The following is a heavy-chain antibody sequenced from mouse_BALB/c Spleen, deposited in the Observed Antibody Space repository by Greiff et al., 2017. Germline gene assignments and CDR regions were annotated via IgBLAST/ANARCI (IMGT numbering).Heavy chain of an antibody. CDR1: GFTFSSYG. D-gene: IGHD2-14*01. V-gene: IGHV5-6-3*01. Sequence: EVKLVESGGGLVQPGGSLKLSCAASGFTFSSYGMSWVRQTPDKRLELVATINSNGGSTYYPDSVKGRFTISRDNAKNTLYLQMSSLKSEDTAMYYCARDRGYDRDWYFDVWGAGTTVTVSS. CDR3: ARDRGYDRDWYFDV. J-gene: IGHJ1*01. CDR2: INSNGGST.